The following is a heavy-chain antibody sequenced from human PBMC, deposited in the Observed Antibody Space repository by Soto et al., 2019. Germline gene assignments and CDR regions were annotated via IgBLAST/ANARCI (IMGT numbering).Heavy chain of an antibody. J-gene: IGHJ4*02. CDR1: GFTFSSYA. D-gene: IGHD3-3*01. CDR2: ISGSGGST. Sequence: WGSLRLSCAASGFTFSSYAMSWVLQAPGKGLEWVSAISGSGGSTYYADSVKGRFTISRDNSKNTLYLQMNSLRAEDTAVYYSAKDRTYYDFWSGYYGKQKAFDYWGQGTLVTVSS. CDR3: AKDRTYYDFWSGYYGKQKAFDY. V-gene: IGHV3-23*01.